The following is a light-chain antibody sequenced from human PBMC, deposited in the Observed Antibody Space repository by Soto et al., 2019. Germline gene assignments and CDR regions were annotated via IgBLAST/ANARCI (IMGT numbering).Light chain of an antibody. V-gene: IGKV3-15*01. J-gene: IGKJ1*01. CDR2: GAS. CDR1: QSISSN. Sequence: EIVMTQSPATLSVSPGERATLPCRASQSISSNLAWYQQKPGQAPRLLIYGASTRATGIPARFSGSGSGTDFTLTISSLQSEDFAVYYCQQYDNWPWTFGQGTKVDIK. CDR3: QQYDNWPWT.